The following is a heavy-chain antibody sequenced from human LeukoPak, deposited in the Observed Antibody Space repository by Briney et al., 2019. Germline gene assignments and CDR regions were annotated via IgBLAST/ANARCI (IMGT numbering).Heavy chain of an antibody. J-gene: IGHJ6*02. CDR2: IYYSRST. V-gene: IGHV4-59*08. D-gene: IGHD3-3*01. Sequence: PSETLSLTCTVSGGSISIYYWSWIRQPPGKGREWIGYIYYSRSTNYNPSLKSRVTISVDTSKNQFSLKLSSVTAADTAVYYCARRSGGQYYYYGMDVWGQGTTVTVSS. CDR1: GGSISIYY. CDR3: ARRSGGQYYYYGMDV.